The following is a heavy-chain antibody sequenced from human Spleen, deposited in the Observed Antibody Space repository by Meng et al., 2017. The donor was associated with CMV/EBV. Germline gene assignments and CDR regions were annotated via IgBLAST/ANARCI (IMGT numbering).Heavy chain of an antibody. CDR1: SRSFSGYY. CDR2: INQSGST. D-gene: IGHD2-2*01. Sequence: SETLSLTCAVYSRSFSGYYWSWLRQSPGKGLEWIGEINQSGSTNYNPSLKGRVTISVDTSKNQFSLKLSSVTATDTAVYYCARVLEYCSSTSCPYYFDYWGLGTLVTVSS. J-gene: IGHJ4*02. CDR3: ARVLEYCSSTSCPYYFDY. V-gene: IGHV4-34*01.